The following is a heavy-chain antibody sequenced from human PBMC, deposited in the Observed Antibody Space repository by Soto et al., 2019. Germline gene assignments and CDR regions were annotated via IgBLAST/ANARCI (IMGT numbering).Heavy chain of an antibody. D-gene: IGHD3-10*01. Sequence: QVQLVQSGAEVKKPGSSVKVSCKSSGNTFKTYSVSWVRQAPGQGLEWMGGIIPLFGKPNYAQKFQGRVTITADESTRSVYMELSRLRSEDTAVYYCARLWGIGDYDSWGQGTRVTVSS. V-gene: IGHV1-69*12. J-gene: IGHJ4*02. CDR1: GNTFKTYS. CDR2: IIPLFGKP. CDR3: ARLWGIGDYDS.